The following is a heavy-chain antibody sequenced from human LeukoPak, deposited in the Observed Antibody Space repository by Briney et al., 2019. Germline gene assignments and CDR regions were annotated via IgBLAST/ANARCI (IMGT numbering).Heavy chain of an antibody. V-gene: IGHV3-48*04. J-gene: IGHJ6*03. CDR3: ARDWLAAGGDYMDV. CDR1: GFTFSSYS. CDR2: IGSSGRTI. Sequence: GGSLRLSCAASGFTFSSYSMNWVRQAPGKGLEWVSYIGSSGRTIYYADSVKGRFTISRDNAKNSLYLQMNSLRAEDTAVYYCARDWLAAGGDYMDVWGKGTTVTISS. D-gene: IGHD6-13*01.